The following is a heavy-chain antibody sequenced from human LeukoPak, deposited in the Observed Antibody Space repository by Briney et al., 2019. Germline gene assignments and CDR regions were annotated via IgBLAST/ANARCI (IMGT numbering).Heavy chain of an antibody. CDR2: IYTSGST. V-gene: IGHV4-4*07. D-gene: IGHD6-13*01. CDR1: GGSISSYY. CDR3: ARDWGTAAGTGWFDP. Sequence: PSEILSLTCTVSGGSISSYYWSWIRQPAGKGLEWIGRIYTSGSTNYNPSLKSRVTMSVDTSKNQFSLKPSSVTAADTAVYYCARDWGTAAGTGWFDPWGQGTLVTVSS. J-gene: IGHJ5*02.